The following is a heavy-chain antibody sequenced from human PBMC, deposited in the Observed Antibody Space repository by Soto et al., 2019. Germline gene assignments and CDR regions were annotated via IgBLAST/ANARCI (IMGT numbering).Heavy chain of an antibody. CDR1: GFTFRSYA. CDR3: AKGSGYVYVDYFDS. D-gene: IGHD5-12*01. J-gene: IGHJ4*02. CDR2: ISGSGGST. V-gene: IGHV3-23*01. Sequence: GASVKVSCAASGFTFRSYAMSWVRQAPGKGLEWVSGISGSGGSTYYSDSVKGRFTISRDNSKNTLYLQMNNLRAEDTAVFYCAKGSGYVYVDYFDSWGQGTLVTVSS.